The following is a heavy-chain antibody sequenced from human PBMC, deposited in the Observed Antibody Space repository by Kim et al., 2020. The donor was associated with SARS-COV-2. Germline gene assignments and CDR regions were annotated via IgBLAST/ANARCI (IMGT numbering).Heavy chain of an antibody. CDR2: IYHSGST. D-gene: IGHD4-17*01. Sequence: SETLSLTCTVSGYSISSGYYWGWIRQPPGKGLEWIGSIYHSGSTYYNPSLKSRVTISVDTSKNQFSLKLSSVTAADTAVYYCARAHYGGNSQLDYWGQGT. V-gene: IGHV4-38-2*02. J-gene: IGHJ4*02. CDR1: GYSISSGYY. CDR3: ARAHYGGNSQLDY.